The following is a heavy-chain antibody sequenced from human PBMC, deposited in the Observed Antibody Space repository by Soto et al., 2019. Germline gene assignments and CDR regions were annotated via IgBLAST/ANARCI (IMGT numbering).Heavy chain of an antibody. J-gene: IGHJ6*02. D-gene: IGHD2-8*01. CDR1: GFTFSAFE. CDR3: ARESGCTGLDV. CDR2: IYNSGSTM. Sequence: EVQLVESGGGLVQPGGSLRLSCAASGFTFSAFEMNWVRQAPGKGLEWLSYIYNSGSTMTYADSVKGRFAISRDNAKNSLYLQMYSVRAEDTAVYYCARESGCTGLDVWGQGTTVTVSS. V-gene: IGHV3-48*03.